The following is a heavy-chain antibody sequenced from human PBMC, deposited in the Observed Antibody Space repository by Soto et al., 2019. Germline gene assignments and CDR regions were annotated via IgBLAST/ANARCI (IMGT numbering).Heavy chain of an antibody. V-gene: IGHV4-38-2*02. CDR2: IDYSGKT. D-gene: IGHD3-22*01. Sequence: SETLSLTCSVSGYLISSGYYWGWVRQTPGKGLEWLGSIDYSGKTYKNPSLKSRVSASVDLSQNQFSLTPRSVTAAATAVYFCARDLSSGYDSYYFHYWGQGTLVTVSS. CDR3: ARDLSSGYDSYYFHY. CDR1: GYLISSGYY. J-gene: IGHJ4*02.